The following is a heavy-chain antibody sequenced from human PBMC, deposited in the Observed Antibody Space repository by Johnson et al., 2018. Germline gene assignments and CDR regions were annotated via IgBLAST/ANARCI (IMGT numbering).Heavy chain of an antibody. CDR3: TTDLAQRSSFDGFDL. V-gene: IGHV3-15*07. CDR2: IKSKTDGGAA. Sequence: VQLVESGGGLVKPGGSLRLSCAASAFSFSGAWMNWVRQAPGKGLEWVGRIKSKTDGGAADYTAPVKGSFTISRDDSKNTLYIQMNSLKTEDTAVYYFTTDLAQRSSFDGFDLGGQGTMVTVSS. D-gene: IGHD6-13*01. CDR1: AFSFSGAW. J-gene: IGHJ3*01.